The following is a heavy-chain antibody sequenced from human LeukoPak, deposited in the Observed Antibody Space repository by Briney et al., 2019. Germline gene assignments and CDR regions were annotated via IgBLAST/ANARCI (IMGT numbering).Heavy chain of an antibody. CDR2: IYSGGST. D-gene: IGHD6-13*01. CDR3: AREGGAAAGPFDY. V-gene: IGHV3-53*01. J-gene: IGHJ4*02. Sequence: PGGSLRLSCAASGFTVSSNYMSWVRQAPGKGLEWVSVIYSGGSTYYADSVKGQFTISRDNSKNTLYLQMNSLRAEDTAVYYCAREGGAAAGPFDYWGQGTLVTVSS. CDR1: GFTVSSNY.